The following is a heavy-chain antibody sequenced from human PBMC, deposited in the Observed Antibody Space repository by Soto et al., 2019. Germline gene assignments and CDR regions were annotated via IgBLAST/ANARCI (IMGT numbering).Heavy chain of an antibody. V-gene: IGHV3-7*05. Sequence: EVQLVESGGGLVQPGGSLRLSCAASGFTFSGYWMKWVRQAPGKGLEWVATIKEDGSEKYYVDSVKGRFTISRDSAKNSVHLQMNSRRVEDTAVYYCARTRGYWGQGTLVTGSS. CDR2: IKEDGSEK. CDR1: GFTFSGYW. J-gene: IGHJ4*02. CDR3: ARTRGY.